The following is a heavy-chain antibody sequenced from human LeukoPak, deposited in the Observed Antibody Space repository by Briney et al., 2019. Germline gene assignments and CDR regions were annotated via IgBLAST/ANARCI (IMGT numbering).Heavy chain of an antibody. CDR3: ARDETAATGIAMDV. J-gene: IGHJ6*02. D-gene: IGHD6-13*01. V-gene: IGHV1-2*02. Sequence: ASVTVFCKSSGYTFTAYHFHWVRLAPGQALEGMGWINLNSGVTRYAQKFQDRVTMTRATSITTAYMELSRLRSDDTAVYYCARDETAATGIAMDVWGQGTTVTVSS. CDR2: INLNSGVT. CDR1: GYTFTAYH.